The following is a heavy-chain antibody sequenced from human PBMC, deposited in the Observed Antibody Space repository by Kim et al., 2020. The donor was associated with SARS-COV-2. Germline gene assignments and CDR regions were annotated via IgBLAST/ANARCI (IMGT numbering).Heavy chain of an antibody. D-gene: IGHD3-22*01. J-gene: IGHJ4*02. V-gene: IGHV3-48*02. CDR3: ARGGSSGDLFGY. Sequence: YYVDSVRGRFTISRDSVRNSLYLQMNSLRDEDTAVYYCARGGSSGDLFGYWGQGTLVSVSA.